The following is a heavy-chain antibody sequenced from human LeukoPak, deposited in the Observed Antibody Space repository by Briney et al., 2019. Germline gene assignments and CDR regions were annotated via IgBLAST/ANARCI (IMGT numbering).Heavy chain of an antibody. J-gene: IGHJ4*02. CDR3: ATGEGTMFTFDY. Sequence: GASVKVSCKVSGYTLTELSMHWVRQAPGKGLEWMGGFDPEDGETIYAQKFQGRVTMTEDTSTDTAYMELSRLRSEDTAVYYCATGEGTMFTFDYWGQGTLVTVSS. V-gene: IGHV1-24*01. CDR2: FDPEDGET. D-gene: IGHD3-10*02. CDR1: GYTLTELS.